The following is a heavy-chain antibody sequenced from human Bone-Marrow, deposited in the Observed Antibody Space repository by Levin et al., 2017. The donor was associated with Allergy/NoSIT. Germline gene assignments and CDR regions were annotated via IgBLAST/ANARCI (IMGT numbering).Heavy chain of an antibody. CDR3: AEIPNYDFWSGSPIPPSLIPPYYYYYYGMDV. Sequence: SVKVSCKASGGTFSSYAISWVRQAPGQGLEWMGGIIPIFGTANYAQKFQGRVTITADESTSTAYMELSSLRSEDTAVYYCAEIPNYDFWSGSPIPPSLIPPYYYYYYGMDVWGQGTTVTVSS. CDR2: IIPIFGTA. CDR1: GGTFSSYA. J-gene: IGHJ6*02. V-gene: IGHV1-69*13. D-gene: IGHD3-3*01.